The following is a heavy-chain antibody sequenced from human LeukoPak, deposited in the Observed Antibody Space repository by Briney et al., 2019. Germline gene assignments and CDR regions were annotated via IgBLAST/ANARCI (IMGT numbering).Heavy chain of an antibody. CDR2: INHSGST. V-gene: IGHV4-34*01. CDR1: GGSFSGYY. Sequence: ASETLSLTCAVYGGSFSGYYWSWIRQPPGKGLEWIGEINHSGSTNYNPSLKSRVTISVDTSKNQFSLKLSSVTAADTAVYYCASARRGYYFDYWGQGTLVTVSS. D-gene: IGHD3-10*01. CDR3: ASARRGYYFDY. J-gene: IGHJ4*02.